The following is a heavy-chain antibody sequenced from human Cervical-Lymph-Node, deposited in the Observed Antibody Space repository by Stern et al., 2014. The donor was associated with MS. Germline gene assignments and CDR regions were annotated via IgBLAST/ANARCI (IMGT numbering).Heavy chain of an antibody. Sequence: VQLVQSGAGLKKPGASVTVSCKASGYTFTSYAMNWVRQAPGQGLEWMGWITTNNGNPTYAQGLTGRLVFSLYTSTSTPYVQISSLRAEDTAVYYCARAHGSGSYYCYYYGMDVWGQGTTVTVSS. CDR2: ITTNNGNP. D-gene: IGHD3-10*01. J-gene: IGHJ6*02. CDR3: ARAHGSGSYYCYYYGMDV. CDR1: GYTFTSYA. V-gene: IGHV7-4-1*02.